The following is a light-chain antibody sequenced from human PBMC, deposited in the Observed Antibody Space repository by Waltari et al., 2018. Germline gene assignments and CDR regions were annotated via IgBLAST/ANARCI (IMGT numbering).Light chain of an antibody. CDR3: QSYDSSLSGVV. J-gene: IGLJ2*01. CDR2: GNS. Sequence: QSVLTQPPSVSGAPGQRVTISCTGSSSNIGAGYDVHWYQQLPGTAPKLLIYGNSNRPSGAPARFSGSKSGPSASLAITGLQAEDEADYYCQSYDSSLSGVVFGGGTKLTVL. V-gene: IGLV1-40*01. CDR1: SSNIGAGYD.